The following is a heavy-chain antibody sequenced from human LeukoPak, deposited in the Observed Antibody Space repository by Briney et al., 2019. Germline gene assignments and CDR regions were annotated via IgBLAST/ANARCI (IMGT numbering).Heavy chain of an antibody. J-gene: IGHJ1*01. CDR2: ISSSSSTI. CDR3: AHCGGDCYPEYFQH. D-gene: IGHD2-21*02. Sequence: GGSLRLSCAASGFTFSSYSMNWVRQAPGKGLEWVSYISSSSSTIYYADSVKGRFTISRDNAKNSLYLQMNSLRAEDTAVYYCAHCGGDCYPEYFQHWGQAPWSPSPQ. V-gene: IGHV3-48*01. CDR1: GFTFSSYS.